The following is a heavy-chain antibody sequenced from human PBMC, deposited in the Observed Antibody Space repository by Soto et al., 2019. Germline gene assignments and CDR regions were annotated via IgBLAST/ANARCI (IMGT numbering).Heavy chain of an antibody. D-gene: IGHD2-8*02. V-gene: IGHV3-9*01. Sequence: GGSLRLSCAASGFTFDDYAMHWVWQVPGKGLEWVSGINWNSGSIGYGDSVKGRFAISRDNAKNSLHLQMNSLSAEDAAFYYCVKDESINWCCGHFRHWGQGTLVTVSS. CDR1: GFTFDDYA. CDR3: VKDESINWCCGHFRH. J-gene: IGHJ1*01. CDR2: INWNSGSI.